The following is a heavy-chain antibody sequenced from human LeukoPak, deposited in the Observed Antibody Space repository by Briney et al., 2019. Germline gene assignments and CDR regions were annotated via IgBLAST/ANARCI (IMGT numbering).Heavy chain of an antibody. J-gene: IGHJ4*02. CDR2: ISGSGGST. CDR1: GFTFSSYG. Sequence: GGSLRLSCAASGFTFSSYGMSWVRQAPGKGLEWVSAISGSGGSTYYADSVKGRFTISRDNSKNTLYLQMNSLRAEDTAVYYCAKDYCSGGSCYGAYWGQGTLVTVSA. CDR3: AKDYCSGGSCYGAY. V-gene: IGHV3-23*01. D-gene: IGHD2-15*01.